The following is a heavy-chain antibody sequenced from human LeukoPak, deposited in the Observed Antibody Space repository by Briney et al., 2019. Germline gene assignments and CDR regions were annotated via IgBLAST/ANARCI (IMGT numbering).Heavy chain of an antibody. V-gene: IGHV1-69*13. CDR3: ARQSSGGGIYAH. CDR2: IIPIFGTT. D-gene: IGHD3-16*01. J-gene: IGHJ4*02. Sequence: SVKVSRKASVGSFNRYVIDWVRQAPGQGLEWMRGIIPIFGTTNYAQRVQGRVTITADQTTHSAYMERSSLTSEDTAFYYYARQSSGGGIYAHWGQGTPVTVSS. CDR1: VGSFNRYV.